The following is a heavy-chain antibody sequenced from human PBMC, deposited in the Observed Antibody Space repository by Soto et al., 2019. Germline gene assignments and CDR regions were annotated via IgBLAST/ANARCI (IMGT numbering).Heavy chain of an antibody. J-gene: IGHJ6*02. CDR1: GFTFTSYG. CDR2: ISYDGSNK. D-gene: IGHD6-13*01. Sequence: QVQLVESGGGVVQPGRSLRLSCAASGFTFTSYGMHWVRQAPGKGLEWVAVISYDGSNKYYADSVKGRFTISRDNSKNTLYLQMNSIRAEDAAVYYCAREGAIAARNGMDVWGQGTTVTVSS. CDR3: AREGAIAARNGMDV. V-gene: IGHV3-30*03.